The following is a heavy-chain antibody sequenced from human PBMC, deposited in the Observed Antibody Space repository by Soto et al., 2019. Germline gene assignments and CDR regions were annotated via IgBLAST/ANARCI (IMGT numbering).Heavy chain of an antibody. CDR2: IDSDDGTT. J-gene: IGHJ4*02. CDR3: VRPYYSSSWFPFDR. CDR1: GFDFGDYY. V-gene: IGHV3-11*01. Sequence: QVQLVESGGGLVKPGGSLRLSCTASGFDFGDYYMSWIRQAPGKGLEWVSYIDSDDGTTYYTDSVKGRITISRDNAKNSLYLQMTSLRVEATALSYCVRPYYSSSWFPFDRWGQGSLVSVSS. D-gene: IGHD6-13*01.